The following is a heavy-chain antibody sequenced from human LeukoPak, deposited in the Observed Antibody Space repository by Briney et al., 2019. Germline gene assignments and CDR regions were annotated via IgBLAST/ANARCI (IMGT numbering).Heavy chain of an antibody. V-gene: IGHV3-48*01. Sequence: GGSLRLSCTASGFTFSHYSLSWVRQAPGRGPEWIAYISSSGGTIQYGDSMKGRLTMSRDNDKNSVYLQMDSLRAEDTAAYYCARVRYSFDIWGQGIMVNVS. CDR3: ARVRYSFDI. D-gene: IGHD1-26*01. CDR1: GFTFSHYS. J-gene: IGHJ3*02. CDR2: ISSSGGTI.